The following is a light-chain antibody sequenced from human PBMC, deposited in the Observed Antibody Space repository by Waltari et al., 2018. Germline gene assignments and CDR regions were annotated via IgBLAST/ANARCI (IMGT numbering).Light chain of an antibody. CDR2: GAS. CDR3: QHYVRLPVT. V-gene: IGKV3-20*01. Sequence: EVVLARSPGTLSLSPVERATLSCRASESIGRALAWYQQKPGQAPRLLIYGASTRATGIPDRFSGSGSGTDFSLTISRLEPEDFEVYYCQHYVRLPVTFGQGTRVEI. CDR1: ESIGRA. J-gene: IGKJ1*01.